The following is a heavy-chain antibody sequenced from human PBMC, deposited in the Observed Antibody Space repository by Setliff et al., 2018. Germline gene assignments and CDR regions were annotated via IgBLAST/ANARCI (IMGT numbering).Heavy chain of an antibody. Sequence: PSETLSLTCAVYGGSFSNYYWSWIRQPPGKGLEWLGEVSHSGSTNYNPSLKSRVTMSVDTSKNQFSLTLSSVTAADTAVYYCARARPATIAGVVPGVADFGIDVWGQGTTVTVSS. V-gene: IGHV4-34*01. CDR2: VSHSGST. CDR3: ARARPATIAGVVPGVADFGIDV. J-gene: IGHJ6*02. D-gene: IGHD2-2*01. CDR1: GGSFSNYY.